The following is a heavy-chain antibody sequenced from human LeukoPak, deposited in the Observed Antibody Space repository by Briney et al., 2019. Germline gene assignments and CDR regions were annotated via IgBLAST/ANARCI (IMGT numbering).Heavy chain of an antibody. Sequence: SETLSLTCTVSGVSISSSNSYWGWIRQPPGKGLEWIGSIYYSGNTYYNASLKSRVTKSIDTSKNQFSLKLTSVTAADTAVYYCARQTGSGLFILPGGQGTLVTVSS. CDR2: IYYSGNT. D-gene: IGHD3/OR15-3a*01. V-gene: IGHV4-39*01. CDR1: GVSISSSNSY. J-gene: IGHJ4*02. CDR3: ARQTGSGLFILP.